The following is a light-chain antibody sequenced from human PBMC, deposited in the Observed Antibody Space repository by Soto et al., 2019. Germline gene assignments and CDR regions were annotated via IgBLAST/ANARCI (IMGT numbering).Light chain of an antibody. V-gene: IGLV1-36*01. Sequence: QAVVTQPPSVSEAPRQRVTISCSGSSSNIGNNAVNWYQQLPGKAPKLLIYYDDLLPSGVSDRFSGSKSGTSASLAISGLQSEDEADYYCAAWDDSLNGRVVFGGWNQLTVL. CDR1: SSNIGNNA. J-gene: IGLJ2*01. CDR2: YDD. CDR3: AAWDDSLNGRVV.